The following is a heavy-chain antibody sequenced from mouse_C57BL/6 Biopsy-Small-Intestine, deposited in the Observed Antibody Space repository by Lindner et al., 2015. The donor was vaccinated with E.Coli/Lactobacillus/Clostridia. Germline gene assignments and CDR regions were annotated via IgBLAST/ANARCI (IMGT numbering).Heavy chain of an antibody. CDR3: ARVRLRRGDYATDY. Sequence: VQLQESGAELVKPGASVKLSCTASGFNIKDYYMHWVKQRTEQGLECIGRIDPEDGETKYVPKFQGKATITADTSSNTAYLQLSSLTSEDTAVYYCARVRLRRGDYATDYWGQGTSVTVSS. CDR1: GFNIKDYY. V-gene: IGHV14-2*01. CDR2: IDPEDGET. D-gene: IGHD2-4*01. J-gene: IGHJ4*01.